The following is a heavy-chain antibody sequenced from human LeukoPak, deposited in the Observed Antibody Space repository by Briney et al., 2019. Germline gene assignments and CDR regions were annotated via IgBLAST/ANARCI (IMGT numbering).Heavy chain of an antibody. CDR3: ATDQLLFDAFDI. V-gene: IGHV1-24*01. J-gene: IGHJ3*02. CDR2: FDPEDGET. CDR1: GYTLTELS. Sequence: ASVKVSCKVSGYTLTELSMHWVRQAPGKGLEWMGGFDPEDGETIYAQKFQGRVTMTEDTSTDTAYMELSSLRSEDTAVYYCATDQLLFDAFDIWGQGTMVTVSS. D-gene: IGHD1-1*01.